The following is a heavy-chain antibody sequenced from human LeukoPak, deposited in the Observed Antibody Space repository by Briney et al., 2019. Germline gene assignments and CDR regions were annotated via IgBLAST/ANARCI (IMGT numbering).Heavy chain of an antibody. CDR3: ARDHYSSSWYDAFDI. D-gene: IGHD6-13*01. CDR2: ISAYNGNT. Sequence: ASVKVSCKASGYTFTSYGISWVRQAPGQGLEWMGRISAYNGNTNYAQKLQGRVTMTTDTSTSTAYMELRSLRSDDTAVYYCARDHYSSSWYDAFDIWGQGTMVTVSS. CDR1: GYTFTSYG. V-gene: IGHV1-18*01. J-gene: IGHJ3*02.